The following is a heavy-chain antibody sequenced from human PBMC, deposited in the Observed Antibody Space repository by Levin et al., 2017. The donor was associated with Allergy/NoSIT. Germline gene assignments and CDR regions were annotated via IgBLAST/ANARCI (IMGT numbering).Heavy chain of an antibody. D-gene: IGHD5-12*01. CDR1: GFSLSTSGMS. CDR3: ARARGYTGYELADFDY. CDR2: TDWDGDK. V-gene: IGHV2-70*11. J-gene: IGHJ4*02. Sequence: SGPTLVKPTQTLTLTCTFSGFSLSTSGMSVSWIRQPPGKALEWLARTDWDGDKYYRTSLKTRLTISKDPSKNQVVLTMTKMDPVDTATYYCARARGYTGYELADFDYWGQGTLVTVSS.